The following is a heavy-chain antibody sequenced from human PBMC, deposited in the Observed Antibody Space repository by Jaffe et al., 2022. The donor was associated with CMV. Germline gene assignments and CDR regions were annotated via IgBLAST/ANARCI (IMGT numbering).Heavy chain of an antibody. J-gene: IGHJ4*02. D-gene: IGHD4-4*01. CDR3: TRADYSNYEVFDY. CDR2: IRSKAYGGTT. V-gene: IGHV3-49*04. CDR1: GFTFGDYA. Sequence: EVQLVESGGGLVQPGRSLRLSCTASGFTFGDYAMSWVRQAPGKGLEWVGFIRSKAYGGTTEYAASVKGRFTISRDDSKSIAYLQMNSLKTEDTAVYYCTRADYSNYEVFDYWGQGTLVTVSS.